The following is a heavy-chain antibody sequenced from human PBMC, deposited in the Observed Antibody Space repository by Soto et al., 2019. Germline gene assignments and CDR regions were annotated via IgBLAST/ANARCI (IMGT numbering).Heavy chain of an antibody. D-gene: IGHD4-17*01. CDR2: ISSSSRNM. Sequence: DVQLVESGGGLVQRGGSLRLSCAASGFTFSSYCMNWVRQAPGKGLEWVSYISSSSRNMYYADSVRGRFTISRDNAKNSLYLQMNSLRDEDTAVYYCARDLYGDYAVDYWGQGTLVTVSS. CDR3: ARDLYGDYAVDY. J-gene: IGHJ4*02. V-gene: IGHV3-48*02. CDR1: GFTFSSYC.